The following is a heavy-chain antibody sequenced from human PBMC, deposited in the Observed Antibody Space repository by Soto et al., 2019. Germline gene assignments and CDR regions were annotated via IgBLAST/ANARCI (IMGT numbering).Heavy chain of an antibody. CDR2: INTRSSYI. V-gene: IGHV3-21*01. CDR3: GRHKQLDYYYRMDV. Sequence: GWSLXLSCSASGFTFSTYSMNWVRQAPGKGLEWVSSINTRSSYISYGDSVNGRFTVSRDNAKNTLYLQMNSLRAADTAVYYCGRHKQLDYYYRMDVSGPGPPVTVSS. D-gene: IGHD1-1*01. J-gene: IGHJ6*02. CDR1: GFTFSTYS.